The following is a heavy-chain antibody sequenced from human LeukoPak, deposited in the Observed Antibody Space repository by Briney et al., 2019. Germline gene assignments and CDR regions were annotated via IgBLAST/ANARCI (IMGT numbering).Heavy chain of an antibody. Sequence: SVKVSCKASGGTFSSYAISWVRQAPGQGLEWMGGIIPIFGTANYAQKFQGRVTITTDESTSTAYMELSSLRSEDTAVYYCARGGRAQAAPYVYWGQGTLVTVSS. CDR2: IIPIFGTA. CDR3: ARGGRAQAAPYVY. CDR1: GGTFSSYA. V-gene: IGHV1-69*05. D-gene: IGHD6-13*01. J-gene: IGHJ4*02.